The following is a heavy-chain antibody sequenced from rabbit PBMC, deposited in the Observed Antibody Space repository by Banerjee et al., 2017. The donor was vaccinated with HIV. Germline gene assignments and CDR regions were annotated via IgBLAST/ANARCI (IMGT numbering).Heavy chain of an antibody. Sequence: QSLEESGGDLVKPGASLTLTCKASGADFSSSYWICWVRQAPGKGLEWIACIYAGSSGSTYYASWAKGRFTISKTSSTTVTLQMTSLTDADTATYFCASDFKFWGPGTLVTVS. V-gene: IGHV1S40*01. CDR1: GADFSSSYW. J-gene: IGHJ4*01. CDR2: IYAGSSGST. CDR3: ASDFKF.